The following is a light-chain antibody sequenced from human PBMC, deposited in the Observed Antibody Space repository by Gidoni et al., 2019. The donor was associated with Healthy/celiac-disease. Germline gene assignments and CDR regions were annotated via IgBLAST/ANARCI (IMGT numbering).Light chain of an antibody. CDR2: DAS. J-gene: IGKJ4*01. V-gene: IGKV3-11*01. CDR3: QQRSNWPPKLT. CDR1: QSVSRY. Sequence: EIVLTQSPATLSFSPGERATLSCRASQSVSRYLAWYQQKPGQAPRLLIYDASNRATGIPARFSGSGSGTDFTLTISSLEPEDFAVYYCQQRSNWPPKLTFGGXTKVEIK.